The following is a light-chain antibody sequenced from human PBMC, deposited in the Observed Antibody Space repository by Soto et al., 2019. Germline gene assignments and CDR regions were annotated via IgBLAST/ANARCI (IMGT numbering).Light chain of an antibody. V-gene: IGKV3-11*01. CDR3: QHRSPSPPMWT. J-gene: IGKJ1*01. CDR2: DAS. Sequence: EIVLTQFPATLSLSPGDRATLSCRASQSVGIYLAWYQQKPGQAPRLLIYDASNRATGIPARFSGSGSGTDFTLTINSLEPEDFAGYFCQHRSPSPPMWTFGQGTKVEIK. CDR1: QSVGIY.